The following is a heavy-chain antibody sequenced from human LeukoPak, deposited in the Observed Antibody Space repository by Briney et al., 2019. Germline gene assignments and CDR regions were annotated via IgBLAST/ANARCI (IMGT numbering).Heavy chain of an antibody. D-gene: IGHD1-26*01. J-gene: IGHJ6*03. CDR2: IYSGGST. Sequence: GGSLRLSCAASGFTVSSNYMNWVRQAPGKGLEWVSVIYSGGSTYYADSVKGRFTISRDNSKNTLYLQMNSLRAEDTAVYYCAKVAEVGATGYYYYMDVWGKGTAVTISS. CDR3: AKVAEVGATGYYYYMDV. V-gene: IGHV3-66*01. CDR1: GFTVSSNY.